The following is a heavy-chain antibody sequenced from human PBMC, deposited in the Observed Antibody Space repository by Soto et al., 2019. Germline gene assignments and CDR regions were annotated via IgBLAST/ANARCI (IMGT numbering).Heavy chain of an antibody. D-gene: IGHD3-22*01. V-gene: IGHV5-10-1*01. CDR3: ARAPHYYDSSGYPRAYYGMDV. CDR2: IDPSDSYT. CDR1: GYSFTSYW. Sequence: PGESLKISCKGSGYSFTSYWISWVRQMPGKGLEWMGRIDPSDSYTNYSPSFQGHVTISADKSISTAYLQWSSLKASDTAMYYCARAPHYYDSSGYPRAYYGMDVWGQGTKVTVS. J-gene: IGHJ6*02.